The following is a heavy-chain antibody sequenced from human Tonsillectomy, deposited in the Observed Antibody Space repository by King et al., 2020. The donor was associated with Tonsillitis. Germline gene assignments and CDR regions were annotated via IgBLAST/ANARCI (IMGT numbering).Heavy chain of an antibody. CDR2: ISWNSGSI. CDR1: GFIFDGYA. V-gene: IGHV3-9*01. Sequence: VQLVESGGGLVQPGRSLRLSCAASGFIFDGYAMHWVRQAPGKGLEWVSGISWNSGSIGYADSVKGRFTISRDNAKNSLYLQMNSLRAEDTALYYCAKDDAWGLNPYYFDYWGQGTLVTVSS. D-gene: IGHD7-27*01. J-gene: IGHJ4*02. CDR3: AKDDAWGLNPYYFDY.